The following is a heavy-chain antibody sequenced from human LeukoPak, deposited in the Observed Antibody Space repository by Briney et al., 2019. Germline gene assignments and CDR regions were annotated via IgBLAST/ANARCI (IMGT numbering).Heavy chain of an antibody. D-gene: IGHD6-13*01. V-gene: IGHV4-38-2*01. CDR1: GYSISSGYY. CDR2: IYHSGST. Sequence: SETLSLTCAVSGYSISSGYYWGWIRQPPGKGLEWIGSIYHSGSTYYNPSLKSRVTISVDTSKNQFSLKLSSVTAVYTAVYYCARHISSSWYVGAEYFQHWGQGTLVTVSS. J-gene: IGHJ1*01. CDR3: ARHISSSWYVGAEYFQH.